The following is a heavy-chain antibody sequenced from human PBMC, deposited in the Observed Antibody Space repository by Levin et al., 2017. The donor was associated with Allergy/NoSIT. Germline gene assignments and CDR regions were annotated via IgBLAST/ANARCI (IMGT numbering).Heavy chain of an antibody. CDR2: TYYRSKWYN. V-gene: IGHV6-1*01. CDR1: GDSVSSNSAA. D-gene: IGHD1-14*01. CDR3: ARETVSTSSYWDNRAFDS. Sequence: SSETLSLTCAISGDSVSSNSAAWNWIRQSPSRGLEWLGRTYYRSKWYNDYAVSVKSRITINPDTSKNQFSLQLNSVTPEDTAVYYCARETVSTSSYWDNRAFDSWGQGTMVTVSS. J-gene: IGHJ3*02.